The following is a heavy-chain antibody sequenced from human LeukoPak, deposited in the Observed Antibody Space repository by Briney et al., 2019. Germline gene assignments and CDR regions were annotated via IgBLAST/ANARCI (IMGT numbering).Heavy chain of an antibody. V-gene: IGHV3-9*01. J-gene: IGHJ4*02. CDR2: ISWNSGSI. CDR1: GFTFDDYA. Sequence: GGSLRLSCAASGFTFDDYAMHWVRQAPGKGLEWVSGISWNSGSIGYADSVKGRFTISRDNAKNSLYLQMNSLRAEDTALYYCAKELTPGVVAATRGHFDYWGQGTLVTVSS. D-gene: IGHD2-15*01. CDR3: AKELTPGVVAATRGHFDY.